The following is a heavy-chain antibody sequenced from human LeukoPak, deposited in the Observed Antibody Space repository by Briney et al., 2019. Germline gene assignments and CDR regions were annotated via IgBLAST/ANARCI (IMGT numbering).Heavy chain of an antibody. J-gene: IGHJ4*02. CDR2: IYYSGST. CDR3: ARHYYDSSGYYGEFDY. D-gene: IGHD3-22*01. V-gene: IGHV4-59*01. Sequence: SETLSLTCTVSGGSISSYYWSWIRQPPGKGLEWIGYIYYSGSTNYNPSLKSRVTISADTSKNQFSLKLSSVTAADTAVYYCARHYYDSSGYYGEFDYWGQGTLVTVSS. CDR1: GGSISSYY.